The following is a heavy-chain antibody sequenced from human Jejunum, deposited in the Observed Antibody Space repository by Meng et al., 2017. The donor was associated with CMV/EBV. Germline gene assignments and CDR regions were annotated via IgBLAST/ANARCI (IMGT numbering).Heavy chain of an antibody. CDR3: ASYVY. CDR1: GFRFSDYY. CDR2: ISPTGGTM. D-gene: IGHD3-16*01. Sequence: SRKISCEESGFRFSDYYMSWISQEQGKGLEWVSYISPTGGTMYYADSVKGRFTISRDNAKNSLYLQMNSLRAEDTAVYYCASYVYWGQGTLVTVSS. J-gene: IGHJ4*02. V-gene: IGHV3-11*01.